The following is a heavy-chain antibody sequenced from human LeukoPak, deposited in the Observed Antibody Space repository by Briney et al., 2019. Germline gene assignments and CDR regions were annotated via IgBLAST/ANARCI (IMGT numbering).Heavy chain of an antibody. J-gene: IGHJ4*02. CDR1: GSTFHDYA. CDR3: AKDHSSTWFGSFNY. V-gene: IGHV3-23*01. D-gene: IGHD6-13*01. CDR2: ISDGDGST. Sequence: GGSLRLSCAASGSTFHDYAMSWVRQPPGKGLEWVSLISDGDGSTHYADSVKGRFTISRDNSKNMLYLQMNSLRADDTAVYYCAKDHSSTWFGSFNYWGQGTLVTVSS.